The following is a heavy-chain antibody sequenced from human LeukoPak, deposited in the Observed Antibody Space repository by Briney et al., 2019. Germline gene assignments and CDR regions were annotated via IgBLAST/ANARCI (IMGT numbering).Heavy chain of an antibody. CDR1: GGSISSGGYY. D-gene: IGHD6-13*01. J-gene: IGHJ1*01. V-gene: IGHV4-31*03. CDR2: IYYSGST. CDR3: ARGGIAAAKYFQH. Sequence: PSETLSLTCTVSGGSISSGGYYWSWIRQHPGKGLEWIGYIYYSGSTYYNPSLKSRVTISVDTSKNQFSLKLSSVTAADTAVCYCARGGIAAAKYFQHWGQGTLVTVSS.